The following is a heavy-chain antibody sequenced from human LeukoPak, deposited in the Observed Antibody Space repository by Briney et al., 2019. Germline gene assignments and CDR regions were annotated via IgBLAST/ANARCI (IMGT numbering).Heavy chain of an antibody. V-gene: IGHV3-9*01. CDR1: GFTFDDYA. CDR3: AKDTEVVGASLDY. J-gene: IGHJ4*02. CDR2: ISWNSGSI. D-gene: IGHD1-26*01. Sequence: PGRSLRLSCAASGFTFDDYAMHWVRQVPGKGLEWVSGISWNSGSIDYAVSVKGQFTISRDNAKNSLYLQMNSLRAEDTAFYYCAKDTEVVGASLDYWGQGTLVTVSS.